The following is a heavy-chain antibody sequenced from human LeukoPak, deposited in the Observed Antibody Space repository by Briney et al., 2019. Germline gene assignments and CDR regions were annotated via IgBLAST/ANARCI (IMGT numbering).Heavy chain of an antibody. D-gene: IGHD1-26*01. J-gene: IGHJ4*02. CDR1: GFTFSSYA. CDR3: AKASSGSYYSLDY. V-gene: IGHV3-23*01. CDR2: ISGSGGST. Sequence: GGSLRLSCAASGFTFSSYAMSWVRQAPGKGLEWVSAISGSGGSTYYADSVKGRFTIPRDNSKNTLYLQMNSLRAEDTALYYCAKASSGSYYSLDYWGQGTLVTVSS.